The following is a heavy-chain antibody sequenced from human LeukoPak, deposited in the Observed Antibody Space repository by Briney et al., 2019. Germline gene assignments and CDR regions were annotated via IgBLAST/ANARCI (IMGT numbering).Heavy chain of an antibody. Sequence: GGSLRLSCAASGFTVSSNYMNWVRQAPGKGLEWVSSINTRSSSSYYADSVKGRFTISRDNAKNSLYLQMNSLRAEDTAVYYCGAICGGDCYSFYGMDVWGQGTTVTVSS. CDR2: INTRSSSS. J-gene: IGHJ6*02. V-gene: IGHV3-21*01. D-gene: IGHD2-21*02. CDR3: GAICGGDCYSFYGMDV. CDR1: GFTVSSNY.